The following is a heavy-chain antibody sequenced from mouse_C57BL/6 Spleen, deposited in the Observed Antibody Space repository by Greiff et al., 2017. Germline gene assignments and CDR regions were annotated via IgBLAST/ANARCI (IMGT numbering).Heavy chain of an antibody. CDR1: GYAFSSSW. CDR3: ARSDPITTVVAPGFAD. V-gene: IGHV1-82*01. D-gene: IGHD1-1*01. CDR2: IYPRDGDI. J-gene: IGHJ3*01. Sequence: VQLQQSGPELVKPGAPVKISCKAFGYAFSSSWMNWVKQRPGKGLEWIGRIYPRDGDIHYNGKYKGKATLTADKSASTAYMPLSRLTSEESAVYFCARSDPITTVVAPGFADWGQGTLVTVSA.